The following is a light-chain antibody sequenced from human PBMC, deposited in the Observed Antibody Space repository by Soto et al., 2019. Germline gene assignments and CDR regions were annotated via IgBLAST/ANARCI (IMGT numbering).Light chain of an antibody. Sequence: EIVMTQSPATLSVSPGERVTLSCRASQSVSSNLAWYQQIPGQAPRLLIYGASTRATGIPARFSGSGSGTEFTLTISSLQSEDSAVYSCQQYNNWPRTFGQGTKVEIK. J-gene: IGKJ1*01. CDR2: GAS. V-gene: IGKV3-15*01. CDR1: QSVSSN. CDR3: QQYNNWPRT.